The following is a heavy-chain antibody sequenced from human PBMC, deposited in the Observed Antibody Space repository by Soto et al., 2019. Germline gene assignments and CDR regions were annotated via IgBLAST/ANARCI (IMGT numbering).Heavy chain of an antibody. V-gene: IGHV1-69*13. CDR3: VVGSTTNNWFDP. CDR2: IIPIFGTA. D-gene: IGHD1-1*01. Sequence: SVKVSCKASGGTFSSYAISWVRQAPGQGLEWMGGIIPIFGTANYAQKFQGRVTITADESTSTAYMELSSLRSEDTAVYYCVVGSTTNNWFDPWGQGTLVTVSS. CDR1: GGTFSSYA. J-gene: IGHJ5*02.